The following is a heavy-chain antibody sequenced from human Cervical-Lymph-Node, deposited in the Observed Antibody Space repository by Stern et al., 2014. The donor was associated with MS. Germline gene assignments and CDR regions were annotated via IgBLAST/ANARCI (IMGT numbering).Heavy chain of an antibody. J-gene: IGHJ4*02. CDR1: GYSFTNYW. V-gene: IGHV5-51*01. CDR3: ARVNIEMLTSIDY. Sequence: VQLVQSGAEVKKPGESLKISCKGSGYSFTNYWIGWVRQMPGKGLEWMGRIYPGDADTRYRRSFEGQGTISADKSIRTAYLQWSSLKASDTAMYYCARVNIEMLTSIDYWGQGTLVTVSS. D-gene: IGHD3-16*01. CDR2: IYPGDADT.